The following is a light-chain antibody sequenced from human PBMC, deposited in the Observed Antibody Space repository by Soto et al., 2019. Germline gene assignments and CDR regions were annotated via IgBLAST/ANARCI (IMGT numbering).Light chain of an antibody. Sequence: EIVMTQSPASLSVSPGDGATVSCRVSQTVASNLAWYQQKPGQGPRLLIHGASTRAAGVPARFSGSGSGTDFTLTISILQSEDFAVYYCQQYHNWPPQYTFGQGTKLQIK. CDR3: QQYHNWPPQYT. J-gene: IGKJ2*01. CDR2: GAS. V-gene: IGKV3-15*01. CDR1: QTVASN.